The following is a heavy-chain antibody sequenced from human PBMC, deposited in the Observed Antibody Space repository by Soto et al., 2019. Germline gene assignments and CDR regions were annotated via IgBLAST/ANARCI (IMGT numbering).Heavy chain of an antibody. J-gene: IGHJ5*02. CDR2: INHSGST. CDR3: ARRLGSGSYSVYNWLDP. V-gene: IGHV4-34*01. CDR1: GGSFSGYY. D-gene: IGHD1-26*01. Sequence: SETLSLTCAVYGGSFSGYYWSWIRQPPGKGLEWIGEINHSGSTNYNPSLKSRVTISVDTSKNQFSLKLSSVTAADTAVYYCARRLGSGSYSVYNWLDPWGQGTLVTVSS.